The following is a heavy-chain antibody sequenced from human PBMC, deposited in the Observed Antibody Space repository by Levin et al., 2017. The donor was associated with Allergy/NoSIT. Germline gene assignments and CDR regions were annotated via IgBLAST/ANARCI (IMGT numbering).Heavy chain of an antibody. J-gene: IGHJ6*02. CDR3: ARDRRRITIFGVVSRPSYYYGIDV. Sequence: GGSLRLSCAASGFTFSSYWMHWVRQAPGKGLVWVSRINSDGSSTSYADSVKGRFTISRDNAKNTLYLQMNSLRAEDTAVYYCARDRRRITIFGVVSRPSYYYGIDVWGQGTTVTVSS. CDR1: GFTFSSYW. V-gene: IGHV3-74*01. D-gene: IGHD3-3*01. CDR2: INSDGSST.